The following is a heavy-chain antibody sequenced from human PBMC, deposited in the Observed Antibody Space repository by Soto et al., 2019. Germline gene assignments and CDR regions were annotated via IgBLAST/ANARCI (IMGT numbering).Heavy chain of an antibody. V-gene: IGHV1-8*01. J-gene: IGHJ4*02. D-gene: IGHD3-10*01. CDR3: ARCCYDGSGNSPNY. CDR1: GYTFTSYD. Sequence: GASVKVSCKASGYTFTSYDINWERQATGQGLEWMGWMNPNRGNTGYVQKFQGRVTMTRNTSISTDYMELSSLRSEDTAVFYCARCCYDGSGNSPNYWGQGTLVNVSS. CDR2: MNPNRGNT.